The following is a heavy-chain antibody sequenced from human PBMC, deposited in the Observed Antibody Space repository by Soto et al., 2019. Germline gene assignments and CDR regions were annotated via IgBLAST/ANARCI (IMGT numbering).Heavy chain of an antibody. D-gene: IGHD2-21*01. V-gene: IGHV1-18*01. CDR3: AKSPRGEMALD. CDR1: GYTFINYH. Sequence: QVQLVQSGGEVKKPGASVTVSCKASGYTFINYHITWVRQAPGQGLEWMAWINTYNGMTDYAQRFQGRVTMTRDTSTSTAYMELRNLVSVDTPVYFCAKSPRGEMALDWGQGTLVIVSS. J-gene: IGHJ4*02. CDR2: INTYNGMT.